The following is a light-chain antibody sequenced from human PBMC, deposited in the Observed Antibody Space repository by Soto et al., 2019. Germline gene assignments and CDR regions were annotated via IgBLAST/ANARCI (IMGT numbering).Light chain of an antibody. Sequence: QSALTQPASVSGSPGQSITISCTGTNNNYVSWYQQHPGKAPKLLIYDVINRPSGVSDRFSGSKSGNTASLIISGLQAEDEAEYYCSSYANSRTIFGGGTKLTVL. J-gene: IGLJ2*01. CDR2: DVI. CDR1: NNNY. CDR3: SSYANSRTI. V-gene: IGLV2-14*03.